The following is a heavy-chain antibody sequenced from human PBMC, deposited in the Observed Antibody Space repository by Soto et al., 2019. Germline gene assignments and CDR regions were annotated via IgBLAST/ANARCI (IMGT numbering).Heavy chain of an antibody. J-gene: IGHJ4*02. V-gene: IGHV3-9*01. CDR3: AKGGQMLTEGGGD. CDR1: GFTFDDYA. D-gene: IGHD2-2*01. CDR2: ISWNSGSI. Sequence: EVQLVESGGGLVQPGRSLRLSCAASGFTFDDYAMHWVRQAPGKGLEWVSGISWNSGSIGYADSVKGRFTISRDNAKNSLYLQMNSLRAEDTALYYCAKGGQMLTEGGGDWCQGTLVTVSS.